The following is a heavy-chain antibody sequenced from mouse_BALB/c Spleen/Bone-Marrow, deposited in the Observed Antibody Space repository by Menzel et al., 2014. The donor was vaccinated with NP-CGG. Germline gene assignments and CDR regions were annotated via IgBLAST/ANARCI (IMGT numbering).Heavy chain of an antibody. CDR3: ARSGKVRNAMDY. D-gene: IGHD2-14*01. CDR1: GYTFTDYA. J-gene: IGHJ4*01. V-gene: IGHV1S137*01. CDR2: ISGYYGDA. Sequence: VQLQQSGAELGRPGVSVKISCKGSGYTFTDYAIHWVKQSHAKSLEWIGLISGYYGDAIYNQKFKGKATMTVDKSSSTAYMDLARLTSEDSAIYYCARSGKVRNAMDYWGQGTSVTVSS.